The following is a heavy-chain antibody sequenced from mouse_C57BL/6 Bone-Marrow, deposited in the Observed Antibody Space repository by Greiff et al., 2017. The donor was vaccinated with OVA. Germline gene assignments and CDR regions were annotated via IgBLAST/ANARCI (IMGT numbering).Heavy chain of an antibody. CDR3: ATGWYFDV. CDR1: GYTFTSYW. J-gene: IGHJ1*03. V-gene: IGHV1-59*01. D-gene: IGHD4-1*01. Sequence: QVQLQQPGAELVRPGTSVKLSCKASGYTFTSYWMHWVKQRPGQGLEWIGVIDPSDSYTNYNQKFKGKATLTVDTSSSTAYMQLSSLTSEDSAVYYCATGWYFDVWGTGTTVTVSS. CDR2: IDPSDSYT.